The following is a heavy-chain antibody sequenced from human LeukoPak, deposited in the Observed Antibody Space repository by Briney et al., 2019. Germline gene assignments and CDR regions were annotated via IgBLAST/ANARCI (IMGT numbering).Heavy chain of an antibody. CDR2: ISSSSSYI. J-gene: IGHJ4*02. CDR1: GFTFSSYS. CDR3: ARDLTYGDFDY. Sequence: GGSLRLSCAASGFTFSSYSMNWVRQAPGKGLEWVSSISSSSSYIYYADSVKGQFTISRDNAKNSLYLQMNSLRAEDTAVYYCARDLTYGDFDYWGQGTLVTVSS. V-gene: IGHV3-21*01. D-gene: IGHD4-17*01.